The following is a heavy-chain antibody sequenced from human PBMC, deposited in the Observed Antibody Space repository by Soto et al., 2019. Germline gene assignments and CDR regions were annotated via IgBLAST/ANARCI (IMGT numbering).Heavy chain of an antibody. J-gene: IGHJ6*02. Sequence: GGSLRLSCAASGFTFSNYAMSWVRQAPGKGLEWVSTISGSGDSTYYTDSVKGRFTISRDNSKNTLYLQMNSLRAEDTAIYYCAKIDGDYYYGLDVRGQGTTVTVSS. CDR3: AKIDGDYYYGLDV. CDR2: ISGSGDST. CDR1: GFTFSNYA. D-gene: IGHD4-17*01. V-gene: IGHV3-23*01.